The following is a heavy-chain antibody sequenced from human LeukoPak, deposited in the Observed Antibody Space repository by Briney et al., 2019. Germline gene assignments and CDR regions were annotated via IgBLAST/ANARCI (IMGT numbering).Heavy chain of an antibody. J-gene: IGHJ3*02. CDR2: ISAYNGNT. D-gene: IGHD3-22*01. CDR1: GYTFTSYS. CDR3: ARGGGDYYDSSGYFRGAFDI. V-gene: IGHV1-18*01. Sequence: GASVKVSCKASGYTFTSYSISWVRQAPGQGLEWMGWISAYNGNTNYVQKFQGRVTMTTDTSTSTAYMELRSLRSDDTAVYYCARGGGDYYDSSGYFRGAFDIWGQGTMVTVSS.